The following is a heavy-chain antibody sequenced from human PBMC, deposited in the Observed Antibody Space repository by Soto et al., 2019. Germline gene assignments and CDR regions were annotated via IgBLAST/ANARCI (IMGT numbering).Heavy chain of an antibody. CDR1: GFTFSSYA. CDR2: ISGSGGST. D-gene: IGHD6-19*01. V-gene: IGHV3-23*01. Sequence: GGSLRLSCAASGFTFSSYAMSWVRQAPGKGLEWVSAISGSGGSTYYADSVKGRLTISRDNSKNTLYMQMNSLRAEDTAVYYCAKLRVAVAGKGYWGQGTLVTVSS. CDR3: AKLRVAVAGKGY. J-gene: IGHJ4*02.